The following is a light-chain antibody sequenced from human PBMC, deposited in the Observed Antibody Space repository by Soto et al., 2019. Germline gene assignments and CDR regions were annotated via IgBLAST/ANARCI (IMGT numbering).Light chain of an antibody. J-gene: IGKJ2*01. CDR2: AAS. CDR3: QQSDSYPYT. V-gene: IGKV1-39*01. Sequence: DLQMTQSPSSLSVSVGDRVTITCRASQSITNYLNWYQQKPGKAPRLLVYAASSLQSGGPSRFSGNGSGTDFTLTISSLQPEDFASYYCQQSDSYPYTFGQGNKLEIK. CDR1: QSITNY.